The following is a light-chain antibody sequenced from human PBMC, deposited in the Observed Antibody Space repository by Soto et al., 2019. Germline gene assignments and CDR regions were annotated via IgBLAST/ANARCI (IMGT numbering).Light chain of an antibody. Sequence: EILMTQSPATLSVSPGERATLSCRASQSVRSNLAWYQQKPCQAPRLLICGASTRATGIPARFSGSGSGTEFTLTISSLQSEDFAVYYCQQYTNWSPVTFGQGTKLEIK. J-gene: IGKJ2*01. CDR2: GAS. V-gene: IGKV3-15*01. CDR3: QQYTNWSPVT. CDR1: QSVRSN.